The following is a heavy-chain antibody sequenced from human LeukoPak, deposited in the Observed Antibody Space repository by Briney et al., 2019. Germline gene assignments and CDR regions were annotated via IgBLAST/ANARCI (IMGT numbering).Heavy chain of an antibody. CDR2: VYYDGST. V-gene: IGHV4-38-2*01. CDR1: GYSISSGYY. Sequence: SETLSLTCAVSGYSISSGYYWGWIRQPPGKGLEWIGSVYYDGSTYHNPSLKSRVTISVDMSKNQFFVKLSSVTAADTAVYYCARTVAYCSATSCYEYWGQGTLVTVSS. D-gene: IGHD2-2*01. CDR3: ARTVAYCSATSCYEY. J-gene: IGHJ4*02.